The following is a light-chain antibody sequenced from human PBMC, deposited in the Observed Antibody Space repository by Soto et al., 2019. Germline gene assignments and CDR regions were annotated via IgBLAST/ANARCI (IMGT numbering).Light chain of an antibody. CDR2: AAS. J-gene: IGKJ4*01. Sequence: AIQMTQSPSSLSASVGDRVTITCRASQGIKNDLSWYQQKPGQTPKLLIYAASTLLSGVPSRFSGSGSGTDFTPTISSLQPEDFATYYCLQDYNYPRTFGGGTSVEIK. CDR1: QGIKND. V-gene: IGKV1-6*01. CDR3: LQDYNYPRT.